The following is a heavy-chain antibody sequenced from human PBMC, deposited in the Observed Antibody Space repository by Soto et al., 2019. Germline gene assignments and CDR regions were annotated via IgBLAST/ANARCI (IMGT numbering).Heavy chain of an antibody. CDR3: ARETPPIVVVPAAMPDAFDI. V-gene: IGHV4-34*01. CDR1: GGSFSGYY. D-gene: IGHD2-2*01. J-gene: IGHJ3*02. CDR2: INHSGST. Sequence: SETLSLTCAVYGGSFSGYYWSWIRQPPGKGLEWIGEINHSGSTDYNPSLKSRVTISVDTSKNQFSLKLSSVTAADTAVYYCARETPPIVVVPAAMPDAFDIWGQGTMVTVSS.